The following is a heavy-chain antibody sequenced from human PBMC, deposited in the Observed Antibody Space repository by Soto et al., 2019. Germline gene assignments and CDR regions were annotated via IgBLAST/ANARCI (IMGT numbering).Heavy chain of an antibody. J-gene: IGHJ4*02. CDR3: ARLGAYYQALDS. CDR1: DGSISPNY. Sequence: QVQLQESGPGLVKPSETLSLKCTVSDGSISPNYWTWIRQPPGKGLEWIGYIYYAGTTTYNPSLKSRVSISVDTSKNEVSLKLTSVTAADTAVYDCARLGAYYQALDSWGQGILVTVSS. D-gene: IGHD3-22*01. CDR2: IYYAGTT. V-gene: IGHV4-59*08.